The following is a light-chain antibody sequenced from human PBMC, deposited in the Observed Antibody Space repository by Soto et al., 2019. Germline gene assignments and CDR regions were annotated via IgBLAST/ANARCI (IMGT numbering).Light chain of an antibody. V-gene: IGKV1-12*01. CDR3: QQGDSFPFT. CDR1: QDISSW. J-gene: IGKJ4*01. CDR2: AAS. Sequence: DIQMTQSPSSVSASVGDTVTITCRASQDISSWVAWYQQKPGKAPKLLISAASSLQSGVPTRFSVSGSGTDFTLIISGLQPEDFATYFCQQGDSFPFTFGGGTKVEIK.